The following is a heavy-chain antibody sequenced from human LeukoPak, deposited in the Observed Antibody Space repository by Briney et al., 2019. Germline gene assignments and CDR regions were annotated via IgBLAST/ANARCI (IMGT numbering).Heavy chain of an antibody. CDR3: ASIAVAGNFDY. CDR1: GFTFSSYS. D-gene: IGHD6-19*01. V-gene: IGHV3-21*01. Sequence: GSLRLSCAASGFTFSSYSMNWVRQAPGKGLEWVSSISSSSSYIYYADSVKGRFTISRDNAKNSPYLQMNSLRAEDTAVYYCASIAVAGNFDYWGQGTLVTVSS. CDR2: ISSSSSYI. J-gene: IGHJ4*02.